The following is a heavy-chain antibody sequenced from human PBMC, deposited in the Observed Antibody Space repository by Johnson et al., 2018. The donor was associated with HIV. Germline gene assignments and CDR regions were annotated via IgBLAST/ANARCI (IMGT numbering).Heavy chain of an antibody. CDR1: GFTFSTYG. D-gene: IGHD6-13*01. V-gene: IGHV3-30*03. Sequence: QVQLVESGGGVVQPGRSLRLSCAASGFTFSTYGMHWVRQAPGKGLAWVAVISHDGSNKYYADSVKGRFTISRDNSKNTLYLQMNSLRAEDTAVYYCAREGAAAGPTDAFDIWGQGTMVTVSS. J-gene: IGHJ3*02. CDR2: ISHDGSNK. CDR3: AREGAAAGPTDAFDI.